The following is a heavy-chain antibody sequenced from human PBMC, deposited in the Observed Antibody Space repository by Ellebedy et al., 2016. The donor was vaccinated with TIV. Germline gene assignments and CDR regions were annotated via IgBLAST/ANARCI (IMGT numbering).Heavy chain of an antibody. V-gene: IGHV3-23*01. D-gene: IGHD3-9*01. CDR3: AKPYDILIYPFHH. Sequence: PGGSLRLSCAASGFTFSSYAMTWVRQAPGTGPEWVSSIRGGGGSTYYSDSVKGRFTISRDNSKNTLFLQMNSLRAEGTAVYYCAKPYDILIYPFHHWGQGTLVTVSS. CDR2: IRGGGGST. CDR1: GFTFSSYA. J-gene: IGHJ1*01.